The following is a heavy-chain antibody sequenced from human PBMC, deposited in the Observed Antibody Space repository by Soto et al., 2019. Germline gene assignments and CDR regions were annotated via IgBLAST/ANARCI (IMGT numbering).Heavy chain of an antibody. CDR2: ISAYNGNT. J-gene: IGHJ1*01. CDR1: GYTFTSYG. D-gene: IGHD6-19*01. Sequence: ASVKVSCKASGYTFTSYGISWVRQAPGQGLEWMGWISAYNGNTNYAQKLQGRVTMTTDTSTSTAYMELRSLRSDDTAVYYCARDYEAVAGTEYFQHWGQGTLVTVSS. CDR3: ARDYEAVAGTEYFQH. V-gene: IGHV1-18*01.